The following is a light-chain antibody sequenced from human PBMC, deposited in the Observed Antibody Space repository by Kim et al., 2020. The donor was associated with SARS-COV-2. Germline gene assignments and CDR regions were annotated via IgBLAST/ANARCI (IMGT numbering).Light chain of an antibody. J-gene: IGKJ4*01. CDR1: QSVGIS. V-gene: IGKV3-15*01. Sequence: ETLMTQSPATLSVFPGERVTLSCRASQSVGISLAWYQQKPGQAPRLLIYGVSRRATDIPDRFSGSGSGTEFTLTISSLQSEDFGIYYCQQYNNWPPGVGFGGGTKLEI. CDR3: QQYNNWPPGVG. CDR2: GVS.